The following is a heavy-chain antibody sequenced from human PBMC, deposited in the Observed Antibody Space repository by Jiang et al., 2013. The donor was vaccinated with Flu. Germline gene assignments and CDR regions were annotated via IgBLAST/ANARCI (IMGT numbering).Heavy chain of an antibody. CDR1: GYTFTGYY. CDR2: INPNSGGT. Sequence: SGAEVKKPGASVKVSCKASGYTFTGYYMHWVRQAPGQGLEWMGWINPNSGGTNYAQKFQGWVTMTRDTSISTAYMELSRLRSDDTAVYYCARGPYKVIRPVALYYFDYWGQGTLVTVSS. CDR3: ARGPYKVIRPVALYYFDY. D-gene: IGHD6-6*01. J-gene: IGHJ4*02. V-gene: IGHV1-2*04.